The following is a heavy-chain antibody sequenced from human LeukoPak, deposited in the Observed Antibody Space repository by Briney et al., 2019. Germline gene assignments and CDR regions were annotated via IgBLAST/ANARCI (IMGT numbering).Heavy chain of an antibody. CDR3: ARESGSYFYYYYMDV. D-gene: IGHD3-10*01. V-gene: IGHV4-34*01. CDR2: INHSGST. J-gene: IGHJ6*03. CDR1: GGSFSGYY. Sequence: SETLSLTCAVYGGSFSGYYWSWIRQLPGKGLEWIGEINHSGSTNYNPSLKSRVTISVDTSKNQFSLKLSSVTAADTAVYYCARESGSYFYYYYMDVWGKGTTVTVSS.